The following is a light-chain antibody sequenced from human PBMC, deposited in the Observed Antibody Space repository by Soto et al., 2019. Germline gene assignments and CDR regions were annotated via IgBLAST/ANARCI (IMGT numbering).Light chain of an antibody. J-gene: IGLJ2*01. V-gene: IGLV2-14*01. Sequence: QAALTQPASVSWSPGQSITISCTGTSSEGGGYNYVSWYQQHPGKAPKLMIYDVSNRPSGVSNRFSGSKSGNTASLTISGLQAEDEADYYCSSYTSSSTLVFGGGTKVTVL. CDR3: SSYTSSSTLV. CDR2: DVS. CDR1: SSEGGGYNY.